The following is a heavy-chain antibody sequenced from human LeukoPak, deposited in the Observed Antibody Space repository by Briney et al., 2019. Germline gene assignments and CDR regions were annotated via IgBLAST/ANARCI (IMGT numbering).Heavy chain of an antibody. V-gene: IGHV3-30*02. D-gene: IGHD1-26*01. CDR3: AKFLGDGGSYLDDAFDI. J-gene: IGHJ3*02. Sequence: GGSLRLSCAASGFTFSSYGMHWVRQAPGKGLEWVAFIRYDGSNKYYADSVKGRFTISRDNSKNTLYLQMNSLRAEDTAVYYCAKFLGDGGSYLDDAFDIWGQGTMVTVSS. CDR1: GFTFSSYG. CDR2: IRYDGSNK.